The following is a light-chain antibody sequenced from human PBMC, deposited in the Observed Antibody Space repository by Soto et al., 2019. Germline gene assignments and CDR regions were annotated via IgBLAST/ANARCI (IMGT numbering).Light chain of an antibody. CDR3: QQYNNWGLS. J-gene: IGKJ4*01. CDR2: GSS. CDR1: GTVGTN. V-gene: IGKV3D-15*01. Sequence: IVMTQSPATLSVSPGEGVTLSCRASGTVGTNLAWYQQKPGQAPRLLIYGSSTRATGIPATFSGSGSGTEFTLTISSLQSEESAIYYCQQYNNWGLSFGGGTKVEIK.